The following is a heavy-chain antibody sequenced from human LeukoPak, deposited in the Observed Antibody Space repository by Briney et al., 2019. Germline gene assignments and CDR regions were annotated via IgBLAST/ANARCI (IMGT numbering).Heavy chain of an antibody. Sequence: GASVKVSCKASGYTFTSYAMNWVRQAPGQGLEWMGWINPNSGGTNYAQKFQGRVTLTRDTSTSTSYMELGSLTPDDTAVYYCASQTDYYGSGSYLHYYYMDVWSKGTTVTVSS. CDR3: ASQTDYYGSGSYLHYYYMDV. V-gene: IGHV1-2*02. J-gene: IGHJ6*03. CDR1: GYTFTSYA. CDR2: INPNSGGT. D-gene: IGHD3-10*01.